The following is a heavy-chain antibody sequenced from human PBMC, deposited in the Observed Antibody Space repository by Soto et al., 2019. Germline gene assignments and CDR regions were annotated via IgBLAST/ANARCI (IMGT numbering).Heavy chain of an antibody. V-gene: IGHV1-24*01. J-gene: IGHJ4*02. CDR1: GYTLTELS. Sequence: ASVKVSCKVSGYTLTELSMHWVRRAPGKGLEWMGGFDPEDGETIYAQKFQGRVTMTEDTSTDTAYMELSSLRSEDTAVYYCATEGRGTCTNGVCYVVYWGQGTLVTVSS. CDR2: FDPEDGET. CDR3: ATEGRGTCTNGVCYVVY. D-gene: IGHD2-8*01.